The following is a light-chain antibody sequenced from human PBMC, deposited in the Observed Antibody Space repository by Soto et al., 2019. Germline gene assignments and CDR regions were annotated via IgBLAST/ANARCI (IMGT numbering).Light chain of an antibody. CDR3: CSYAASSTFEGYV. Sequence: QSVLTQPASVSGSPGQSITISCTGTSSDVGRYNLVSWFQQHPGKAPKLMIYGVSERPSGVSNRFSGSKSGNTASLTISGLQAEDEADYYCCSYAASSTFEGYVFGTGTKATVL. J-gene: IGLJ1*01. V-gene: IGLV2-23*02. CDR1: SSDVGRYNL. CDR2: GVS.